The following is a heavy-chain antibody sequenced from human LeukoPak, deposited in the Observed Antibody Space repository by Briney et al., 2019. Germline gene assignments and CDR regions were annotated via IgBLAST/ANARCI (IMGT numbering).Heavy chain of an antibody. Sequence: GGSLRLSCAASGLTFSSYNMNWVRQAPGKGLEWVSFISSSSNYIYYTDSVKGRFTISRDNAKKSLYLQMNSLRAEDTAVYYCARARLTDYVWGRRTFDIWGQGTMVTISS. J-gene: IGHJ3*02. D-gene: IGHD3-16*01. CDR2: ISSSSNYI. CDR1: GLTFSSYN. V-gene: IGHV3-21*01. CDR3: ARARLTDYVWGRRTFDI.